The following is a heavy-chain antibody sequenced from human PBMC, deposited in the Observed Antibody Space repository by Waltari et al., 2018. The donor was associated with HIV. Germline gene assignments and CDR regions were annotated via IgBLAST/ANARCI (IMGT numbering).Heavy chain of an antibody. V-gene: IGHV3-15*01. CDR2: IKSKTGGGTT. J-gene: IGHJ4*02. Sequence: EVQLVESGGGLVKPGGSLRLSCAASGFTFRNARMSWVRQAPGKGLEWVGRIKSKTGGGTTDYAAPVKGRFTISRDDSKNTLYLQMNSLKTEDTAVYYCTTYTVTRAPGGYWGQGTLVTVSS. CDR1: GFTFRNAR. CDR3: TTYTVTRAPGGY. D-gene: IGHD4-17*01.